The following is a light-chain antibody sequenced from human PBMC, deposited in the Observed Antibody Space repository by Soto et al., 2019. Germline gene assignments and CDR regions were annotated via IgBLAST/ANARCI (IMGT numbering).Light chain of an antibody. V-gene: IGLV1-40*01. Sequence: QAVVTQPPSVSGAPGQRVTISCTGSSSNIGAGYDVHWYQQLPGTAPKLLIYGNSNRPSGVPDRFSGSKSGTSASLAITGLQAEDEADYYCQSYDSSLSGPVFGPGTKLTVL. CDR1: SSNIGAGYD. CDR2: GNS. J-gene: IGLJ1*01. CDR3: QSYDSSLSGPV.